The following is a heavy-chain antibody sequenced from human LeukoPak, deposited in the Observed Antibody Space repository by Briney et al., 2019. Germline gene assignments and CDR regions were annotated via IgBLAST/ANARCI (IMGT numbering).Heavy chain of an antibody. CDR3: ARVSTLGCSSTTCLVFDI. Sequence: ASVMVSCKASGYTFTGHYIHWVRQAPGQGLEWMGWINSNSGGTNYAQNFQGRVTMTRDTSLSTAYMVISSLRSDDTAVYYCARVSTLGCSSTTCLVFDIWGQGTVVTVSS. CDR2: INSNSGGT. CDR1: GYTFTGHY. V-gene: IGHV1-2*02. J-gene: IGHJ3*02. D-gene: IGHD2-2*01.